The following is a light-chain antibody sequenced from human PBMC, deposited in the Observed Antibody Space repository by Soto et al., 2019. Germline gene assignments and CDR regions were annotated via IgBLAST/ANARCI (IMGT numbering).Light chain of an antibody. CDR2: GAS. CDR3: QQYGSSPPT. Sequence: EIVLTQSPGTLSLSPGERATLSCRASQSVSSSYLAWYQQKPGQAPRLLIYGASSRATGIPDRFSGSGSGIDFTLTISRLEPEDFAVYYCQQYGSSPPTFGHGTKVEIK. V-gene: IGKV3-20*01. J-gene: IGKJ1*01. CDR1: QSVSSSY.